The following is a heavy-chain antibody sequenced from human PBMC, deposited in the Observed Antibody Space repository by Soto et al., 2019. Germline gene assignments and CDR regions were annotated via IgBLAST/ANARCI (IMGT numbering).Heavy chain of an antibody. CDR2: INPSGGST. CDR3: ARAQVPSYYDSSGYYFDY. Sequence: ASVKVSCKASGYTFTSYYMHWVRQAPGQGLEWMGIINPSGGSTSYAQKFQGRVTMTRDTSTSTVYTELSSLRSEDTAVYYCARAQVPSYYDSSGYYFDYWGQGTLVTVSS. D-gene: IGHD3-22*01. V-gene: IGHV1-46*01. J-gene: IGHJ4*02. CDR1: GYTFTSYY.